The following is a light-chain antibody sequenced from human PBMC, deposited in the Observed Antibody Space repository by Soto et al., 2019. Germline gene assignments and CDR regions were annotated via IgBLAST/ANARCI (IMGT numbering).Light chain of an antibody. CDR2: GVT. CDR3: SSYTTSSTLI. CDR1: SSDVGDYYY. Sequence: QSVLTQPGSVSGSPGQSITISCSGTSSDVGDYYYVSWYQQHPGKAPKLLIYGVTDRPSGVSHRFSGSRSDSTASLTISGLQAEDDADYYCSSYTTSSTLIFGGGTKLTV. J-gene: IGLJ2*01. V-gene: IGLV2-14*01.